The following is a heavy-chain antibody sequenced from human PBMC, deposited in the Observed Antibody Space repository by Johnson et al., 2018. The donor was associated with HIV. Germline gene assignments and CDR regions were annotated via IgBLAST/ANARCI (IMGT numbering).Heavy chain of an antibody. Sequence: QMLLVESGGGVVQPEMSLRLACAASGFTFSSYAMHWVRQAPGKGLEWVAVISYDGSNKYYADSVKGRFTISRDNSKNTLYLQMNSLRAEDTAVYYCARELEFGDLRKNDAFDIWGQGTMVTVSS. CDR3: ARELEFGDLRKNDAFDI. CDR2: ISYDGSNK. V-gene: IGHV3-30-3*01. CDR1: GFTFSSYA. J-gene: IGHJ3*02. D-gene: IGHD4-17*01.